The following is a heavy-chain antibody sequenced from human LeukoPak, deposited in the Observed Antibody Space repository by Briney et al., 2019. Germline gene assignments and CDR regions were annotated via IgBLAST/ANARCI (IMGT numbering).Heavy chain of an antibody. CDR3: ARVQYYNILTGSFLY. CDR1: GYIFTAYY. D-gene: IGHD3-9*01. Sequence: ASVKVSCKASGYIFTAYYLHWVRQAPGQGLEWMGWINPDSGDTKFAQKFQGRVSMTRDTSISTAYMELSGLRSDDTAYYFCARVQYYNILTGSFLYWGQGTLVTVSS. CDR2: INPDSGDT. V-gene: IGHV1-2*02. J-gene: IGHJ4*02.